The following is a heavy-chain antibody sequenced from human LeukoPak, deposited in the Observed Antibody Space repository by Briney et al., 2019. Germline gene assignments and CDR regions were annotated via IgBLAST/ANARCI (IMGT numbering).Heavy chain of an antibody. Sequence: SETLSLTCTVSGGSISSSSYYWGWIRQPPGKGLEWIWSIYYSGSTYYNPPLKSRVTISVDTSKNQFSLKLSSVTAADTAVYYCARSYYYGSGSYGMDVWGQGTTVTVSS. CDR2: IYYSGST. D-gene: IGHD3-10*01. CDR3: ARSYYYGSGSYGMDV. CDR1: GGSISSSSYY. V-gene: IGHV4-39*07. J-gene: IGHJ6*02.